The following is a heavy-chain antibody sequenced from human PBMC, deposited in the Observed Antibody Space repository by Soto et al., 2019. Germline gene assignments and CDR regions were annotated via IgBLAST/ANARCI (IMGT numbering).Heavy chain of an antibody. D-gene: IGHD5-18*01. Sequence: ASVKVSCKASGGTFSSYAISWVRQAPGQGLEWMGGIIPIFGTANYAQKNQGRVTITADESTSTAYMELSSLSSEDTAVYYCARSPWIQLFYFDYWGQGTLVTVSS. J-gene: IGHJ4*02. V-gene: IGHV1-69*13. CDR3: ARSPWIQLFYFDY. CDR1: GGTFSSYA. CDR2: IIPIFGTA.